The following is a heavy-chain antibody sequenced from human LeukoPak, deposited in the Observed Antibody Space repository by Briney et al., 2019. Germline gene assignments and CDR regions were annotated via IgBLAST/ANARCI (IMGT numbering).Heavy chain of an antibody. CDR1: GGSISSGGYY. V-gene: IGHV4-61*08. CDR2: IYYSGST. Sequence: SETLSLTCTVSGGSISSGGYYWSWIRHPPGKGLEWIGYIYYSGSTNYNPSLKSRVTISVDTSKNQFSLKLSSVTAADTAVYYCARGKEQLVGDYWGQGTPVTVSS. CDR3: ARGKEQLVGDY. J-gene: IGHJ4*02. D-gene: IGHD6-6*01.